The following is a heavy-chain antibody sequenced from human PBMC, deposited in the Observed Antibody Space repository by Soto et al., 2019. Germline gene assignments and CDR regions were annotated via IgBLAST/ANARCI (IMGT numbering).Heavy chain of an antibody. CDR3: ATSGGGYSYGYYHPQFDY. J-gene: IGHJ4*02. Sequence: GGSLRLSCAASGFTFSSYAMSWVRQAPGKGLEWVSAISGSGGSTYYVDSVKGRFTISRDNSKNTLYLQMNSLRAEDTAVYYCATSGGGYSYGYYHPQFDYWGQGTLVTVSS. D-gene: IGHD5-18*01. CDR1: GFTFSSYA. V-gene: IGHV3-23*01. CDR2: ISGSGGST.